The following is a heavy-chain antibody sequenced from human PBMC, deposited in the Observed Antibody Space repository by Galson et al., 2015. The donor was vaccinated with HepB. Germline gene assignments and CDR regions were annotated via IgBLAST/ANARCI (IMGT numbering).Heavy chain of an antibody. CDR2: TRNKANSYTT. CDR3: ARVETVVTRSRAIDY. Sequence: SLRLSCAASGFTFSDHYMDWVRQAPGKGLEWVGRTRNKANSYTTEYAASVKGRFTISRDDSKNSLYLQMNSLKTEDTAVYYCARVETVVTRSRAIDYWGQGTLVTVSS. V-gene: IGHV3-72*01. J-gene: IGHJ4*02. D-gene: IGHD4-23*01. CDR1: GFTFSDHY.